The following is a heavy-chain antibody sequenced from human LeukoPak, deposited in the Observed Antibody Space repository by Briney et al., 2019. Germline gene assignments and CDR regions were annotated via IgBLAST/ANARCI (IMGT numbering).Heavy chain of an antibody. Sequence: ASVKVSCKASGGTFSSYAISWVRQAPGQGLEWMGGIIPIFGTVNYAQKFQGRVTITADESTSTAYMELSSLRSEDTAVYYCATTPNTYYYDSSGYPDYWGQGTLVTVSS. J-gene: IGHJ4*02. V-gene: IGHV1-69*13. CDR3: ATTPNTYYYDSSGYPDY. CDR1: GGTFSSYA. D-gene: IGHD3-22*01. CDR2: IIPIFGTV.